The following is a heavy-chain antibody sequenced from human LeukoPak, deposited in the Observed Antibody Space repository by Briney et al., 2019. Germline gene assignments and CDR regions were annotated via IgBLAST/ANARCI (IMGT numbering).Heavy chain of an antibody. V-gene: IGHV3-30*18. CDR2: ISYDGSNK. Sequence: GSLRLSCAASGFTFSSYGMHWVRQAPGKGLEWVAVISYDGSNKYYADSVKGRFTISRDNSKSTLYLQMNSLRAEDTAVYYCAKAPRDIVATVFFDYWGQGTLVTVSS. D-gene: IGHD5-12*01. J-gene: IGHJ4*02. CDR3: AKAPRDIVATVFFDY. CDR1: GFTFSSYG.